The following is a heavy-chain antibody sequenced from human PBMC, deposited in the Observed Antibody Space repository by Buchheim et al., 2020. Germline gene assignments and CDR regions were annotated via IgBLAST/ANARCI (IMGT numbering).Heavy chain of an antibody. J-gene: IGHJ4*02. CDR2: TKQDESEK. CDR1: GFTFSTYW. CDR3: ARVRLLWFGEKSMSFDY. D-gene: IGHD3-10*01. V-gene: IGHV3-7*01. Sequence: EVQLVESGGGLVQPGGSLRLSCVVSGFTFSTYWMSWVRQAPGKGLEWVANTKQDESEKHYVDSVEGRFTISRDNAKNSLYLQMNGLRAEDTAVYYCARVRLLWFGEKSMSFDYWGQGNL.